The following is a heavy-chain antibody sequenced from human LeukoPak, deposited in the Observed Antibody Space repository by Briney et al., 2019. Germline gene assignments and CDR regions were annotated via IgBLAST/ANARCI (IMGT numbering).Heavy chain of an antibody. D-gene: IGHD6-13*01. CDR2: IWYDGSNK. J-gene: IGHJ4*02. CDR1: GFTFSSYG. V-gene: IGHV3-33*06. Sequence: GGSLRLSCAASGFTFSSYGMHWVRQAPGKGLEWVAVIWYDGSNKYYADSVKGRFTISRDNSKNTLYLQMNSLRAEDTAVYYCAKDHPGSTDDYWGQGTLVTVSS. CDR3: AKDHPGSTDDY.